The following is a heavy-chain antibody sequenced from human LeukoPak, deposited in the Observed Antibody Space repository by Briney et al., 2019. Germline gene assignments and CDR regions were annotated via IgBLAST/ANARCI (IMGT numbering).Heavy chain of an antibody. Sequence: GGSLRLSCAASGFTFDDYGMSWVRQAPGKGLEWVSAISGSGGSTYYADSVKGRFTISRDNSKNTLYLQMNSLRAEDTAVYYCAKERNPRGSYLDYWGQGTLVTVSS. J-gene: IGHJ4*02. V-gene: IGHV3-23*01. CDR1: GFTFDDYG. CDR2: ISGSGGST. CDR3: AKERNPRGSYLDY. D-gene: IGHD1-26*01.